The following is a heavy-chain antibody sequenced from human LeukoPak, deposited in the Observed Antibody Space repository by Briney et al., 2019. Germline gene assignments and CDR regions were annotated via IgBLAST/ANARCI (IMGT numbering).Heavy chain of an antibody. D-gene: IGHD3-10*01. CDR3: ARAPYYYGSGSYQPPDY. V-gene: IGHV4-30-2*01. CDR1: GGSISSGGYS. CDR2: ISHSGSA. J-gene: IGHJ4*02. Sequence: SETLSLTCAVSGGSISSGGYSWSWIRQPSGKGLEWIGYISHSGSAYYIASLKSRVTISVDRSKNQISLKLSSVTAADTAVYYCARAPYYYGSGSYQPPDYWGQGTLVTVSS.